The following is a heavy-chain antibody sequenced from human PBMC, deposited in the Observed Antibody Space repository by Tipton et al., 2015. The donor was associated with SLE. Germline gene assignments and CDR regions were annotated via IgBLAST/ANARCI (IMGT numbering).Heavy chain of an antibody. CDR2: IHYTGVT. CDR3: ARGLRADRSSHFDY. J-gene: IGHJ4*02. Sequence: TLSLPCTISGDSINTHYWSWIRQSPGRGLEWIGYIHYTGVTDYNPSLRSRVTISADTSKNQLSLKLSSVTAADTAVYYCARGLRADRSSHFDYWGQGTLATVSS. V-gene: IGHV4-59*11. CDR1: GDSINTHY. D-gene: IGHD3-22*01.